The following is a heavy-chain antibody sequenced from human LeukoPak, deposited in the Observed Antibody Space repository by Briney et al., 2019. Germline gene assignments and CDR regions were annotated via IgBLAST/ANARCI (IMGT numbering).Heavy chain of an antibody. Sequence: GGSLRLSCAASGFTFSSHSMNWVRQAPGRGLEWVSSISSSSNYIYYVDSVKGRFTISRDNAKNSLFLQMNSLRAEDTAVYFCARSKPWGYCSGGSCYPTYYYYYYMDVWGKGTTVTVSS. CDR3: ARSKPWGYCSGGSCYPTYYYYYYMDV. J-gene: IGHJ6*03. D-gene: IGHD2-15*01. V-gene: IGHV3-21*01. CDR2: ISSSSNYI. CDR1: GFTFSSHS.